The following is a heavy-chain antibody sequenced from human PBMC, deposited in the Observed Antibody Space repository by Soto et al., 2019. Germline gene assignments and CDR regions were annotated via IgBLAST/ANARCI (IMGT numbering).Heavy chain of an antibody. CDR1: GFSLSTSGVG. J-gene: IGHJ4*02. Sequence: QITLKESGPTLVKPTQTLTLTCTFSGFSLSTSGVGVGWIRQPPGKALEWLALIYWDDDKRYSPSLKSRLTITKDTSKNQVVLTMTNMDPVDTATYYCAHFDYDILTGYRPFDYWGQGTLVTVSS. D-gene: IGHD3-9*01. V-gene: IGHV2-5*02. CDR3: AHFDYDILTGYRPFDY. CDR2: IYWDDDK.